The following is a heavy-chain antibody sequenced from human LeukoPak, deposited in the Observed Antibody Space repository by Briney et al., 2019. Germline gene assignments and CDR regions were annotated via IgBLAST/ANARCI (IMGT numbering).Heavy chain of an antibody. Sequence: SETLSLTCTVSGDSIEGSIYYWSWLRQPPGKGLEWIGSVYFGENTHYNPSLEGRVTISVDTSKNQFSLGLTSVTAADTAVYYCARHPPILVWFGESSRESRNYFDSWGPGTLVTVSS. D-gene: IGHD3-10*01. V-gene: IGHV4-39*01. J-gene: IGHJ4*02. CDR2: VYFGENT. CDR3: ARHPPILVWFGESSRESRNYFDS. CDR1: GDSIEGSIYY.